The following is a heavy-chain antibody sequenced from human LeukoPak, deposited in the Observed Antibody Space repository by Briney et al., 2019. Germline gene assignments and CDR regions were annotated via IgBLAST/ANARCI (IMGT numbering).Heavy chain of an antibody. Sequence: GGSLRLSCAASGFTFSSYWMSWVRHAPGKGLVWVANIKQDGSEKYYVDSVKGRFTISRDNAKNSLYLQMNSLRAEDTAVYYCARLPYSSGWLLNWFDPWGQGTLVTVSS. J-gene: IGHJ5*02. D-gene: IGHD6-19*01. V-gene: IGHV3-7*01. CDR2: IKQDGSEK. CDR3: ARLPYSSGWLLNWFDP. CDR1: GFTFSSYW.